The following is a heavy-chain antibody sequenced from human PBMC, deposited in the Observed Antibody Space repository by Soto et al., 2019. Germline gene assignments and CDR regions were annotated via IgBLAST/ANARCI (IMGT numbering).Heavy chain of an antibody. CDR1: GFTFSSYA. D-gene: IGHD4-4*01. J-gene: IGHJ4*02. V-gene: IGHV3-23*01. Sequence: EVQLLESGGGLVQPGGSLRLCCAASGFTFSSYAMNWVRQAPGKGLEWVSGISGSGGSTYYADSVKGRFTISRDNSKNTLYLQMNSLRAEDTAVYYCAKDEGDYYSNYPDYSGQGILVTVSS. CDR3: AKDEGDYYSNYPDY. CDR2: ISGSGGST.